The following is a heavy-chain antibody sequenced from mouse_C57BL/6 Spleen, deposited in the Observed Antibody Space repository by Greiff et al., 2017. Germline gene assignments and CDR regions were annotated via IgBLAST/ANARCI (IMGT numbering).Heavy chain of an antibody. CDR1: GYTFTSYG. D-gene: IGHD1-1*01. Sequence: QVQLQQSGAELARPGASVKLSCKASGYTFTSYGISWVKQRTGQGLEWIGEIYPRSGNTYYNEKFKGKATPTADKSSSTAYMELSSPTSEDSAVSYCAARGRGYCGSSGYWGQGTTLTVSS. CDR2: IYPRSGNT. CDR3: AARGRGYCGSSGY. J-gene: IGHJ2*01. V-gene: IGHV1-81*01.